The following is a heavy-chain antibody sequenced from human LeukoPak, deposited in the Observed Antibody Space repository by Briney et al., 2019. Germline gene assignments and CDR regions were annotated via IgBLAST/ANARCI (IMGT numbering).Heavy chain of an antibody. V-gene: IGHV1-46*01. CDR2: INPSGGST. D-gene: IGHD5-24*01. J-gene: IGHJ6*03. CDR3: ARDTIALHNYYYYMDV. CDR1: GYTFTSYY. Sequence: GASVKVSCKASGYTFTSYYMHWVRQAPGQGLEWMGIINPSGGSTSYAQKFQGRVTMTTDTSTSTAYMELRSLRSDDTAVYYCARDTIALHNYYYYMDVWGKGTTVTVSS.